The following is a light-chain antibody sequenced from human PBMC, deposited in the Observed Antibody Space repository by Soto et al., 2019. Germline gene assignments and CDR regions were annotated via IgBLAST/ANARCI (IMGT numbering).Light chain of an antibody. J-gene: IGLJ3*02. V-gene: IGLV1-47*01. CDR2: RNT. CDR1: RSNIGSNY. Sequence: QSALTQPPSASETPGQRVTISCSGGRSNIGSNYAFWYQQFPGTTPKLFIFRNTQRPSGVPDRFSGSKSGTSASLTISGLRSEDDATYYCAAWDENLRSVVFGGGTKVTVL. CDR3: AAWDENLRSVV.